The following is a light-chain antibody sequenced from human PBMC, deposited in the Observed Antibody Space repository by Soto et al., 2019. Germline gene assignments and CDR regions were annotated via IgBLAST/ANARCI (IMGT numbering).Light chain of an antibody. CDR1: QSVSNY. Sequence: EIVMTQSPATLSVSLGERATLSCRASQSVSNYLAWYQQKPGQAPRLLIYDASNRATGIPARFSGSGSGTDFTLTISSLEPEDFAVYYCQQRSNWWTFGQGTKVDIK. CDR3: QQRSNWWT. CDR2: DAS. V-gene: IGKV3-11*01. J-gene: IGKJ1*01.